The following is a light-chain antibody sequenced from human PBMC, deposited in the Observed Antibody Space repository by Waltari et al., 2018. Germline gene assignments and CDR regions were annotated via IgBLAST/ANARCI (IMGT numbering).Light chain of an antibody. Sequence: QSALTQPPSASGSPGQSVTIPCTGTSSDVGVYNYFSWYQQYPGRAPKLMIYEVTKRPSGVPDRFSGSKSGNTASLTVSGLQADDEADYYCSSYAGSNNYWVFGGGTTLTVL. V-gene: IGLV2-8*01. CDR3: SSYAGSNNYWV. CDR1: SSDVGVYNY. J-gene: IGLJ3*02. CDR2: EVT.